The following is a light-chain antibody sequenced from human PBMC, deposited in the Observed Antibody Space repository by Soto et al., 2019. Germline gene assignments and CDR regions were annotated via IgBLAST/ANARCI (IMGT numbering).Light chain of an antibody. CDR2: GPS. V-gene: IGKV3-20*01. Sequence: EIVLTQSAATLSLSPGEIATLSCRASPSVSSSYLAWYQQKPGQAPRLLTYGPSSRATGIPDRFSGSGSGTDSTLTISRLEPEDFAVYYCQQYGSSPQDTFGQGTKV. CDR3: QQYGSSPQDT. CDR1: PSVSSSY. J-gene: IGKJ1*01.